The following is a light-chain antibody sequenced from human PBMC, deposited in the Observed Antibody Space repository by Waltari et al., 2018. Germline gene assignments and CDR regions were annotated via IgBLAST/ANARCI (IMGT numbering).Light chain of an antibody. J-gene: IGKJ3*01. CDR3: QQSYSTPRIT. CDR2: AAS. CDR1: HSISSY. Sequence: DIQMTQSPSSLSASVRDRVTITCRTSHSISSYLNWYQQKPGKAPKLLIYAASSLQSRVASRFSGSGSGTDFTLTISSLQPEDFATYYCQQSYSTPRITFGPGTKVDIK. V-gene: IGKV1-39*01.